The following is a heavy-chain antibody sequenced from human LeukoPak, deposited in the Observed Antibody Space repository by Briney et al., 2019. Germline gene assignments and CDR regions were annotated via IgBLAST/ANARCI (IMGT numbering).Heavy chain of an antibody. Sequence: SVKVSYKASGYTFTGYYIHWVRQAPGQGLEWMGRINPNSGGTNYAQKFQGRVTMTRDTSISTGYMELSRLRSDDTAAYYCAIGYGSAHGGAFDIWGQGTMVTVSS. J-gene: IGHJ3*02. V-gene: IGHV1-2*06. CDR3: AIGYGSAHGGAFDI. D-gene: IGHD3-10*01. CDR1: GYTFTGYY. CDR2: INPNSGGT.